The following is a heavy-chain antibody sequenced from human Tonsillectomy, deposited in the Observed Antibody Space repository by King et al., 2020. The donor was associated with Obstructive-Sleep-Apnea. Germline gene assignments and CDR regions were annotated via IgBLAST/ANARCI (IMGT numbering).Heavy chain of an antibody. CDR2: LSQDVKYK. Sequence: QLVQSGGGVVQPGRSLRLSCAASGFTFSRYDMHWVRQAPGKGLEGVALLSQDVKYKYYADSVKDRFTISRDNSKNTLYLQIERLRVEDTAVYYCGKGDWDSRSADSWGQGTLVIVSS. D-gene: IGHD4-11*01. CDR1: GFTFSRYD. CDR3: GKGDWDSRSADS. V-gene: IGHV3-30*18. J-gene: IGHJ4*02.